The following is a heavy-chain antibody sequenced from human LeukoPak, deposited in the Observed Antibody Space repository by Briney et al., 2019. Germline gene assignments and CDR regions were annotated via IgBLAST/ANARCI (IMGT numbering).Heavy chain of an antibody. J-gene: IGHJ5*02. CDR3: ARVGRRWLQLSSGWFDP. D-gene: IGHD5-24*01. Sequence: GGSLRLSCAASGFTFSIYAMSWVRQAPGKGLEWVSVISGSDNSTYYADSVKGRFTISRDNSKNTLYLQMNSLRAEDTAVYYCARVGRRWLQLSSGWFDPWGQGTLVTVSS. V-gene: IGHV3-23*01. CDR1: GFTFSIYA. CDR2: ISGSDNST.